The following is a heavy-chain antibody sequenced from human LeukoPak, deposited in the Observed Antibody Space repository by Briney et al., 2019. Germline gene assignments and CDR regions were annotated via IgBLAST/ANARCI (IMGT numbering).Heavy chain of an antibody. Sequence: QLGGSLRLSCAASGFTFSTYWMHWVRQDPGKGLVWVSRISSDASITSYADPVKGRFTISRDNAKNTLYLQMNSLRAEDTALYYCARDIVAGRAFDYWGQGTLVTVSS. CDR2: ISSDASIT. V-gene: IGHV3-74*01. CDR3: ARDIVAGRAFDY. J-gene: IGHJ4*02. CDR1: GFTFSTYW. D-gene: IGHD5-12*01.